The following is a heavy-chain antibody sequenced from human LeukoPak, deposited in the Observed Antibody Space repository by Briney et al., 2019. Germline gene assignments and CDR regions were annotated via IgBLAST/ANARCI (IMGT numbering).Heavy chain of an antibody. D-gene: IGHD7-27*01. V-gene: IGHV3-49*03. Sequence: GGSLRLSCTASGFTFGDYAMTWFRQAPGKGLEWVGFIRSKADGGTTENAASVKGRFTISRGDSKRIAYLQMNSLKIEDTAVYYCTRDRTGDRTDAFDIWGQGTMVTVSS. CDR2: IRSKADGGTT. CDR3: TRDRTGDRTDAFDI. J-gene: IGHJ3*02. CDR1: GFTFGDYA.